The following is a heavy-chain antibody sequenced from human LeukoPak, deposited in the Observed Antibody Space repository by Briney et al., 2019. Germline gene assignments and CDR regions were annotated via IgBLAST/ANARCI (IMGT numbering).Heavy chain of an antibody. J-gene: IGHJ6*03. CDR2: IDGDGANT. Sequence: GGSLRLSCAGSGFTFSLYAMTWVRQTPEKGLEWVSTIDGDGANTYYADSVRGRFTISRDNSKNTLSLQMTSLRADDTAVYYCATRFGLDYYYYYMDVWGKGTTVTVSS. CDR3: ATRFGLDYYYYYMDV. V-gene: IGHV3-23*01. CDR1: GFTFSLYA. D-gene: IGHD3-10*01.